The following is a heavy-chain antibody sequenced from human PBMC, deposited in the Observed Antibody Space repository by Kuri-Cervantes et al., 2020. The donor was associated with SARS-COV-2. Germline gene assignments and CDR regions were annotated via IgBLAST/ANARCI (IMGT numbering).Heavy chain of an antibody. D-gene: IGHD3-3*01. V-gene: IGHV2-70*04. Sequence: SGPTLVKPTQTLTLTCTFSGFSLSTSGMRASWIRQPPGKALEWLARIDWDDDKYYSTSLKTRLTISKDTSKNQVVLTMTNMDPVDTATYYCARISTIFGEPWAFDIWGQGTMVTVSS. CDR3: ARISTIFGEPWAFDI. CDR1: GFSLSTSGMR. CDR2: IDWDDDK. J-gene: IGHJ3*02.